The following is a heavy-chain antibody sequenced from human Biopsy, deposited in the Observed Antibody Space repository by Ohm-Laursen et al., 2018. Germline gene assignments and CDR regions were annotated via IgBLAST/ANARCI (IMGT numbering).Heavy chain of an antibody. CDR2: IYYSGST. CDR3: ARATNSTGWPYYYFYGMDV. V-gene: IGHV4-59*01. CDR1: GDSISSYY. D-gene: IGHD2/OR15-2a*01. Sequence: SETLSLTCTLSGDSISSYYWSWIRQTPGKGLEWIGYIYYSGSTSYNPSLKSRVTISVDTSKNQFSLRLNSVTAADAAVYYCARATNSTGWPYYYFYGMDVWGQGTTVTVSS. J-gene: IGHJ6*02.